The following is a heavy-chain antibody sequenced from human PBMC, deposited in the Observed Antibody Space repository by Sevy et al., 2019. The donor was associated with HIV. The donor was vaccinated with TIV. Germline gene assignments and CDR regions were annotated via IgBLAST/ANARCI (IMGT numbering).Heavy chain of an antibody. V-gene: IGHV1-69*13. CDR3: ARGHYYGSGSYYPVSSMDV. CDR2: IIPIFGTA. CDR1: GGTFSSYA. Sequence: ASVKVSCKASGGTFSSYAISWVRQAPGQGLEWMGGIIPIFGTANYAQKFQGRVTITADESTSTAYMELSSLRSEDTAVYYCARGHYYGSGSYYPVSSMDVWGQGTTVTVSS. J-gene: IGHJ6*02. D-gene: IGHD3-10*01.